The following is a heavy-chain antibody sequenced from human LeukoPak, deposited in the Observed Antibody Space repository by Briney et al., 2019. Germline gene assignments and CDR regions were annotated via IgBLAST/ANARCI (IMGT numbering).Heavy chain of an antibody. Sequence: SETLSLTCTVSGGSISSYYWSWIRQPPGKGLEWIGYIYYSGSTNYNPSLKSRVTISVDTSKNQFSLKLSSMTAADTAVYYCARTTEGGYTYDYFYYYYMDVWGKGTTVTISS. J-gene: IGHJ6*03. V-gene: IGHV4-59*01. D-gene: IGHD5-18*01. CDR3: ARTTEGGYTYDYFYYYYMDV. CDR1: GGSISSYY. CDR2: IYYSGST.